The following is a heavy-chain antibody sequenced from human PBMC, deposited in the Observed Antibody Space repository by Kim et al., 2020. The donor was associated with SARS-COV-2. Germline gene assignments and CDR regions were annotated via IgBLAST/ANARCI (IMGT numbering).Heavy chain of an antibody. CDR3: ARVVRMPGAADFDY. CDR1: GFTFSDYY. V-gene: IGHV3-11*05. CDR2: ISSSSSYT. Sequence: GGSLRLSCAASGFTFSDYYMSWIRQAPGKGLEWVSYISSSSSYTNYADSVKGRFTISRDNAKNSLYLQMNSLRAEDTAVYYCARVVRMPGAADFDYWGQGTLVTVSS. D-gene: IGHD6-13*01. J-gene: IGHJ4*02.